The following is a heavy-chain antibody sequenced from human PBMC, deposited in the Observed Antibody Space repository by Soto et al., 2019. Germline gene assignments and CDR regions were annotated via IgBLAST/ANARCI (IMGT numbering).Heavy chain of an antibody. CDR2: ISAYNGNT. D-gene: IGHD4-17*01. CDR1: GDSFTSYG. J-gene: IGHJ5*02. V-gene: IGHV1-18*01. Sequence: ASVKVSCEACGDSFTSYGISWVRQAPGQGLEWMGWISAYNGNTNYAQKLQGRVTMTTDTSTSTAYMELRSLRSDDTAVYYCARGSRMTTGWFDPWGQGTLVTVSS. CDR3: ARGSRMTTGWFDP.